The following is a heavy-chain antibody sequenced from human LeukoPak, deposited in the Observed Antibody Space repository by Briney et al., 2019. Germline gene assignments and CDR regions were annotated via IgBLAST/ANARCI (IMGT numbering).Heavy chain of an antibody. D-gene: IGHD3-3*01. CDR1: GFTFRSYW. V-gene: IGHV3-7*01. CDR3: ARDRSDYFDY. Sequence: QSGGSLRLSCAASGFTFRSYWMSWVRQAPGKGLEWVANIKQDGSEKYYVYSVKGRFTISRDNAKISLYLQMNSLRAEDTAVYYCARDRSDYFDYWGQGTLVTVSS. J-gene: IGHJ4*02. CDR2: IKQDGSEK.